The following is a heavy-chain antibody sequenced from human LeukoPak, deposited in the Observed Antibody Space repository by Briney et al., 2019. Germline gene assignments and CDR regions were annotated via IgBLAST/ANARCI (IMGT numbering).Heavy chain of an antibody. D-gene: IGHD3-22*01. CDR1: GGSFSGYY. Sequence: SETLSLTCAVYGGSFSGYYWSWIRQPPGKGLEWIGEINHSGSTNYNLSLKSRVTISVDTSKNQFSLKLSSVTAADTAVYYCARGGSDYYDSSDAFDIWGQGTMVTVSS. V-gene: IGHV4-34*01. CDR2: INHSGST. J-gene: IGHJ3*02. CDR3: ARGGSDYYDSSDAFDI.